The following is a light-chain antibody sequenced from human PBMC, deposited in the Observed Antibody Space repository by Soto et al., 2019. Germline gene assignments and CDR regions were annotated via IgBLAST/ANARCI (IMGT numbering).Light chain of an antibody. CDR3: MQALQTWT. J-gene: IGKJ1*01. CDR1: QSLLHSNGYSY. Sequence: DIMMTQSPLSLPVTPGEPASISCRSSQSLLHSNGYSYVDWYLQKPGQSPQLLIYLASNRASGVPDRFSGSGSGTDFTLKISRVEAEDVGVYYGMQALQTWTFGQGTKVEIK. CDR2: LAS. V-gene: IGKV2-28*01.